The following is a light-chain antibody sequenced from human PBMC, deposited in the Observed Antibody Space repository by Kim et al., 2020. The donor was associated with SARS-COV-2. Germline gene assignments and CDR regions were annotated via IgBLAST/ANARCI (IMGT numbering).Light chain of an antibody. J-gene: IGKJ2*01. CDR3: QYYGTSPPYT. V-gene: IGKV3-20*01. CDR2: GAF. CDR1: QSVSGTY. Sequence: EIILTQSPGTLSLSPGERATLSCTASQSVSGTYLAWYQQKPGQAPRVLIHGAFSRATGTPDRFRGSGSGTDFTLTISRLEPEDFAIYYCQYYGTSPPYTFGQGTKLEI.